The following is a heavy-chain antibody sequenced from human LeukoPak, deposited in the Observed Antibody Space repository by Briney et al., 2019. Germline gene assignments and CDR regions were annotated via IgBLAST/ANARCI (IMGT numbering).Heavy chain of an antibody. J-gene: IGHJ4*02. Sequence: GGSLRLSCAASGFTSSSYSMNWVRQAPGKGLEWVSSISSSSTYIYYADSVKGRFTISRDNAKNSLYLQMSSLKAEDTAMYYCARDGVPGYYYGSGSYSSNFDYWGQGTLVTVSS. CDR3: ARDGVPGYYYGSGSYSSNFDY. CDR1: GFTSSSYS. D-gene: IGHD3-10*01. CDR2: ISSSSTYI. V-gene: IGHV3-21*06.